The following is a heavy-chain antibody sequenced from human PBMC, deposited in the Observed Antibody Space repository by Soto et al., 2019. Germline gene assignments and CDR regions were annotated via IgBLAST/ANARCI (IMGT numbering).Heavy chain of an antibody. CDR1: SGSISSSNW. J-gene: IGHJ5*02. D-gene: IGHD1-1*01. V-gene: IGHV4-4*02. CDR3: ATQTYSYNWHR. CDR2: ISHGGTT. Sequence: QVQLQESGPGLVKPSGTLSLTCGVSSGSISSSNWWSWVRQPPGRGLEWIGEISHGGTTNYNPSLESGVTMSLDKSRNQFSLKLSSVTAADTAVYYCATQTYSYNWHRWGQGTLVTVSS.